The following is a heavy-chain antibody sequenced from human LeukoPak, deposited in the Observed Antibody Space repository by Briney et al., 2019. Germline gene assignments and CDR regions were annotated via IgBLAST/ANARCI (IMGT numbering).Heavy chain of an antibody. CDR1: GFTFSSYW. Sequence: PGGSLRLSCAASGFTFSSYWMSWVRQAPGKGLEWVANIKQDGSEKYYVDSVKGRFTISRDNAKNSLYLQMNSLRAEDTAMYYCARGDDSSGYYYEVSDYWGQGTLVTVSS. D-gene: IGHD3-22*01. V-gene: IGHV3-7*03. J-gene: IGHJ4*02. CDR2: IKQDGSEK. CDR3: ARGDDSSGYYYEVSDY.